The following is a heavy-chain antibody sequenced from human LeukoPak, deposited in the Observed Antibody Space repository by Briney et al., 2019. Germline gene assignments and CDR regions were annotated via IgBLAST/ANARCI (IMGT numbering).Heavy chain of an antibody. V-gene: IGHV3-30-3*01. Sequence: GRSLRLSCAASGFTFSSYAMHWVRQAPGKGLEWVAVISYDGSNKYYADSVKGRFTISRDNSKNTLYLQMNSLRAEDTAVYYCARDELLWFGELFVWGQGTLVTVSS. J-gene: IGHJ4*02. CDR1: GFTFSSYA. CDR2: ISYDGSNK. D-gene: IGHD3-10*01. CDR3: ARDELLWFGELFV.